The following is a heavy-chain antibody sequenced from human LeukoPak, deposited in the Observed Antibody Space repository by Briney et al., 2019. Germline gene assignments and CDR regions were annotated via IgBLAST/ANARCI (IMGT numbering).Heavy chain of an antibody. CDR1: GDSISNYY. V-gene: IGHV4-59*01. J-gene: IGHJ1*01. CDR3: ARTSAYDSSGYSVGYFQH. Sequence: PSETLSLTCTVSGDSISNYYWSWIRQPPGKGLEWIGYIYYSGSTTYNPSLKSRVTISVDTSKNPFSLKLSSVTAADTAVYYCARTSAYDSSGYSVGYFQHWGQGTLVTVSS. D-gene: IGHD3-22*01. CDR2: IYYSGST.